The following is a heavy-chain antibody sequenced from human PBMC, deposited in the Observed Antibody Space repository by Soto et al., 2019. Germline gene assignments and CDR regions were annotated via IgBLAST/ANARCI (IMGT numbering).Heavy chain of an antibody. D-gene: IGHD6-19*01. CDR3: ARGERGAGVLDI. CDR2: IWYDGSNK. CDR1: AFTFSIYG. V-gene: IGHV3-33*01. Sequence: QVQLVESGGGVVQPGRSLRLSCAASAFTFSIYGMHWVRQAPGKGLEWVAVIWYDGSNKYYADSVKGRFTISRDNSKNALYLQMNSLGAEDTAVYYCARGERGAGVLDIWGQGTMVTVSS. J-gene: IGHJ3*02.